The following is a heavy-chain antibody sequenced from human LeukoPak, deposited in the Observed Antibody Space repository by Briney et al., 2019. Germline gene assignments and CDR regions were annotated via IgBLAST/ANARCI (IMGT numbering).Heavy chain of an antibody. CDR3: ARAEAWFDP. V-gene: IGHV4-59*01. J-gene: IGHJ5*02. Sequence: PSETLSLTCTVSGGSISSYYWSWIRQPPGKGLAWIGYIYYSGSTNYNPSLKSRVTISVDTSKNQFSLKLSSVTAADTAVYYCARAEAWFDPWGQGTLVTVSS. CDR1: GGSISSYY. CDR2: IYYSGST.